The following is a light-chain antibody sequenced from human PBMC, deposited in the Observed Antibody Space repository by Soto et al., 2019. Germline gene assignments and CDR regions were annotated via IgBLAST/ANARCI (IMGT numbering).Light chain of an antibody. CDR2: GNS. Sequence: QSVLTQPPSVSGAPAQRVTISCTGSSSNIGAGYDVHWYQQLPGTAPKLLIYGNSNRPSGVPDRFSGSKSGTSASLAITGLQAEDEADYYCQSYDSSLSGVFGTGTKLTVL. V-gene: IGLV1-40*01. CDR1: SSNIGAGYD. CDR3: QSYDSSLSGV. J-gene: IGLJ1*01.